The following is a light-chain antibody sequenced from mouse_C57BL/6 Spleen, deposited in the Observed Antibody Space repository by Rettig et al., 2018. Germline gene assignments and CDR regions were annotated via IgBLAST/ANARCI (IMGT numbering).Light chain of an antibody. CDR2: DTS. CDR3: QQWSSYPPT. CDR1: SSVSY. V-gene: IGKV4-55*01. J-gene: IGKJ5*01. Sequence: IMSASPGEKVTMTCSASSSVSYMYWYQQKPGSSPRLLIYDTSNLASGVPVRFSGRGSGTSYSLTISRMEAEDAATYYCQQWSSYPPTFGAGTKLELK.